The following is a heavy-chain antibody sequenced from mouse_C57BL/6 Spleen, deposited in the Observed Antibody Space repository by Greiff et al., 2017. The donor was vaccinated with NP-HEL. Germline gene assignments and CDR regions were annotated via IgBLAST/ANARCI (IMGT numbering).Heavy chain of an antibody. CDR1: GYTFTSYW. Sequence: QVQLKQPGAELVKPGASVKLSCKASGYTFTSYWMHWVKQRPGQGLEWIGMIHPNSGSTNYNEKFKSKATLTVDKSSSTAYMQLSSLTSEDSAVYYCARDSNYMDDAMDYWGQGTSVTVSS. CDR2: IHPNSGST. CDR3: ARDSNYMDDAMDY. J-gene: IGHJ4*01. D-gene: IGHD2-5*01. V-gene: IGHV1-64*01.